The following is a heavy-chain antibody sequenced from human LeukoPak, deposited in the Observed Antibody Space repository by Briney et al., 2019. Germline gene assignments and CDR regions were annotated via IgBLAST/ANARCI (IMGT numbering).Heavy chain of an antibody. CDR1: GYTFTSYG. Sequence: ASVKVSCKASGYTFTSYGISWVRQAPGQGLEWMGWISAYNGNTNYAQKLQGRVTMTTDTSTSTAYMELRSLRSDDTAVYYCARGVGVPSFDWLSSLGYWGQGTLVTVSS. D-gene: IGHD3-9*01. CDR3: ARGVGVPSFDWLSSLGY. CDR2: ISAYNGNT. J-gene: IGHJ4*02. V-gene: IGHV1-18*01.